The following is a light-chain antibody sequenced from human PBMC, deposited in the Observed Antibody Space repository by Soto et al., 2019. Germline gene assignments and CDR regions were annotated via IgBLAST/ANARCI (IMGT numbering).Light chain of an antibody. CDR2: GAS. Sequence: DIQMTQSPSSLSASVGDRVTITCRASQSVDNFLNWYQRKPGKAPKLLIYGASSLQSGVPSRFSGSGSGTDFTLTISSLQPADLGTYYCQQSYSTWTFGQGTKVEIK. J-gene: IGKJ1*01. CDR1: QSVDNF. CDR3: QQSYSTWT. V-gene: IGKV1-39*01.